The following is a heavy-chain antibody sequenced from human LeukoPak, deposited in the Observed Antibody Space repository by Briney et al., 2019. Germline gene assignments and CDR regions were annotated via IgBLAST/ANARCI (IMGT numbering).Heavy chain of an antibody. CDR1: GFTFDDYA. V-gene: IGHV3-9*01. J-gene: IGHJ4*02. CDR2: ISWNSGSI. CDR3: AKDGDSSGYYRYYFDY. D-gene: IGHD3-22*01. Sequence: GGSLRLSCAASGFTFDDYAMHWVRQGPGMGLEWVSGISWNSGSIGYADSVKGRFTISRDNAKNSLYLQMNSLRAEDTALYYCAKDGDSSGYYRYYFDYWGQGTLVTVSS.